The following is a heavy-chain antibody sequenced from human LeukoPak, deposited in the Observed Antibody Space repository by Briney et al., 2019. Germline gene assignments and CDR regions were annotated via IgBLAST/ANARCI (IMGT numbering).Heavy chain of an antibody. J-gene: IGHJ4*02. V-gene: IGHV3-30*02. CDR1: GFTFSSYG. CDR2: IRYDGSNK. D-gene: IGHD1-7*01. CDR3: AKDTYNCNYSSEDYFDY. Sequence: GGSLRLSCAASGFTFSSYGMHWVRQAPGKGLEWVAFIRYDGSNKYYADSVKGRFTISRDNSKNTLYLQMNSLRAEDTAVYYCAKDTYNCNYSSEDYFDYWGQGTLVTVSS.